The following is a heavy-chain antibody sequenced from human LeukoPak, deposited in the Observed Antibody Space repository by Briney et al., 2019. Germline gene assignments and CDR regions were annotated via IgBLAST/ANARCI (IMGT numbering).Heavy chain of an antibody. D-gene: IGHD2-15*01. V-gene: IGHV1-18*01. CDR3: ARAEGVVVAAHIDV. CDR1: GYTFTNYG. J-gene: IGHJ6*03. Sequence: ASVKVSCKASGYTFTNYGIYWVRQAPGQGLEWMAWISAYNGNTNYAQKLQGRVTVTTDTSTSTAYTELRSLRSDDTAMYYCARAEGVVVAAHIDVWGKGTTVTVSS. CDR2: ISAYNGNT.